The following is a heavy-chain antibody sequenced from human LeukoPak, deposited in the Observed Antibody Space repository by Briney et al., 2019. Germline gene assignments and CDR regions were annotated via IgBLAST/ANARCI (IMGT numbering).Heavy chain of an antibody. V-gene: IGHV3-23*01. CDR2: IGGSSAST. CDR3: ARVGTTSNFYYYYGMDV. Sequence: GGSLRLSCAASGFTFSSYAMSWVRQAPGKGLEWVSAIGGSSASTYYADSVKGRVTISRDNAKNTLYLQMNSLRAEDTAVYYCARVGTTSNFYYYYGMDVWGQGTTVTVSS. D-gene: IGHD2/OR15-2a*01. J-gene: IGHJ6*02. CDR1: GFTFSSYA.